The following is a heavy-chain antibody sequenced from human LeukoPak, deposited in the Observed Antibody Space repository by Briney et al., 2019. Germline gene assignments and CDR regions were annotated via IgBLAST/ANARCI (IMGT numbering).Heavy chain of an antibody. CDR1: GFTFSSYE. CDR2: IGSSGSTI. CDR3: ARNPVGATRGYFDY. Sequence: PGGSLRLSCAASGFTFSSYEMNWVRQAPGKGLEWVSYIGSSGSTIYYADSVKGRFTISRDNAKKSLYLQMNSLRAEDTAVYYCARNPVGATRGYFDYWGQGTLVTVSS. V-gene: IGHV3-48*03. J-gene: IGHJ4*02. D-gene: IGHD1-26*01.